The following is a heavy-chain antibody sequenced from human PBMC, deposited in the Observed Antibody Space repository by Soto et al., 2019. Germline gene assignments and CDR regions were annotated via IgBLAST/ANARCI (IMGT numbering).Heavy chain of an antibody. CDR3: ARGLTALTGTNSLES. CDR2: IIPMFGTT. V-gene: IGHV1-69*01. J-gene: IGHJ4*02. CDR1: GGTFSTNA. Sequence: QVQLVQSGAEVKKPGSSVKVSCKASGGTFSTNAINWVRQAPGQGLEWMGGIIPMFGTTNYAQKFQDRVTITADESTSTAYMELSSLRSEDTAVYYCARGLTALTGTNSLESWGQGTLVTLSS. D-gene: IGHD1-1*01.